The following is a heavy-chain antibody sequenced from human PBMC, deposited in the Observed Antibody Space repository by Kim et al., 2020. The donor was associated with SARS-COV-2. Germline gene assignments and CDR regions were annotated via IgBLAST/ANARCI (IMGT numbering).Heavy chain of an antibody. Sequence: GGSLRLSCAASGFTFSSYSMNWVRQAPGKGLEWVSSISSSSSYIYYADSVKGRFTISRDNAKNSLYLQMNSLRAEDTAVYYCANYYDSSGHPGYWGQGTLVTVSS. CDR1: GFTFSSYS. D-gene: IGHD3-22*01. CDR2: ISSSSSYI. J-gene: IGHJ4*02. CDR3: ANYYDSSGHPGY. V-gene: IGHV3-21*01.